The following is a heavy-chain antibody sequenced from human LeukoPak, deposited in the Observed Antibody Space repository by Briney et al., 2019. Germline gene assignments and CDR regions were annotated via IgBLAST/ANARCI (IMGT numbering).Heavy chain of an antibody. CDR1: GGSISSSNW. CDR2: IYHSGST. Sequence: SGTLSLTCAVSGGSISSSNWWSWVRQPPGKGLEWIGEIYHSGSTNYNPSLKGRVTISVDKSKNQFSLKLSSVTAADTAVYYCARVRSGWYSGYYFDYWGQGTLVTVSS. V-gene: IGHV4-4*02. J-gene: IGHJ4*02. CDR3: ARVRSGWYSGYYFDY. D-gene: IGHD6-19*01.